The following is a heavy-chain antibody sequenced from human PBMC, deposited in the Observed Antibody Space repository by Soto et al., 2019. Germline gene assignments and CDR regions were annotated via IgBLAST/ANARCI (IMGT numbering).Heavy chain of an antibody. V-gene: IGHV4-4*07. CDR3: ARGQRFSDWFDP. CDR1: GGAISTYY. D-gene: IGHD3-3*01. Sequence: SETLSLTCSVSGGAISTYYWTWIRQPAGKGLGWIGRIYSSGSTKYNPSLQSRVTMSLDTSNNQFSLRLTSVTAADTAVYYCARGQRFSDWFDPWGQGTLVTVSS. CDR2: IYSSGST. J-gene: IGHJ5*02.